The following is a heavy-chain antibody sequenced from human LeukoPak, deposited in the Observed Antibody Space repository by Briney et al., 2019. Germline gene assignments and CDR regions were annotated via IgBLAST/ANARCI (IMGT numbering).Heavy chain of an antibody. V-gene: IGHV3-23*01. J-gene: IGHJ3*02. D-gene: IGHD6-6*01. Sequence: PGGSLRLSCAASGFTFSSYAMSWVRQAPGKGLEWVSAISGSGGSTYYADSVKGRFTISRDNSKNTLYLQMNSLRAEDTAVYYCAKSGLTTTEAAHDAFDIWGQGTMVTVSS. CDR3: AKSGLTTTEAAHDAFDI. CDR2: ISGSGGST. CDR1: GFTFSSYA.